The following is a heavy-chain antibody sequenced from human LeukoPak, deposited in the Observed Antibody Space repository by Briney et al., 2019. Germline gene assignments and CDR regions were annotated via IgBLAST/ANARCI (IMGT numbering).Heavy chain of an antibody. CDR2: ISGSGGST. D-gene: IGHD3-22*01. J-gene: IGHJ4*02. CDR3: AKSNYDSSGYSSHPPPFYFDY. V-gene: IGHV3-23*01. Sequence: GGSLRLSCAASGFTFSSYAMSWVRQAPGKGLEWVSAISGSGGSTYYADSVKGRFTISRDNSKNTLYLQMNSLRAEDTAVYYCAKSNYDSSGYSSHPPPFYFDYWGQGTLVTVSS. CDR1: GFTFSSYA.